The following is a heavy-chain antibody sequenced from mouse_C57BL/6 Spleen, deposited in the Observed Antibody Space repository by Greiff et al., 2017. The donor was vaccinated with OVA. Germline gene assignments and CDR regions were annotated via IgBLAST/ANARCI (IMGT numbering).Heavy chain of an antibody. CDR3: ATSRGNFAY. D-gene: IGHD2-1*01. CDR2: ILPGSGST. J-gene: IGHJ3*01. Sequence: VQLQQSGAELMKPGASVKLSCKATGYTFTGYWIEWVKQRPGHGLEWIGEILPGSGSTNYNEKFKGNATFTADTSSNTTYMPLSSLTTEDFAIYYCATSRGNFAYWGPGTLVTVSA. CDR1: GYTFTGYW. V-gene: IGHV1-9*01.